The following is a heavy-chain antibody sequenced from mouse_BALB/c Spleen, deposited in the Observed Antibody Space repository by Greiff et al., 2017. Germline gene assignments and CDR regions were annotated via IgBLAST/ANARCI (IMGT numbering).Heavy chain of an antibody. Sequence: EVKLVESGGGLVQPGGSLRLSCATSGFTFTDYYMSWVRQPPGKALEWLGFIRNKANGYTTEYSASVKGRFTISRDNSQSILYLQMNTLRAEDSATYYCARDMRGNYCYAMDYWGQGTSVTVSS. CDR3: ARDMRGNYCYAMDY. J-gene: IGHJ4*01. CDR2: IRNKANGYTT. V-gene: IGHV7-3*02. CDR1: GFTFTDYY. D-gene: IGHD2-1*01.